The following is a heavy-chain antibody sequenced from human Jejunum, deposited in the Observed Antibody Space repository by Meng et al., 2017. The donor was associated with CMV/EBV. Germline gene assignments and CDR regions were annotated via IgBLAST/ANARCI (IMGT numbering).Heavy chain of an antibody. CDR1: FSNYA. V-gene: IGHV3-23*01. D-gene: IGHD3-3*01. Sequence: FSNYAMNWIRQAPGKELEWVSSISDSGGHTYYADSVKGRFTLPRDNSKNTFYLQMNSLRAEDTAIYYCARGLGFGVVVPNFDAFDIWGQGTVVTVSS. CDR2: ISDSGGHT. CDR3: ARGLGFGVVVPNFDAFDI. J-gene: IGHJ3*02.